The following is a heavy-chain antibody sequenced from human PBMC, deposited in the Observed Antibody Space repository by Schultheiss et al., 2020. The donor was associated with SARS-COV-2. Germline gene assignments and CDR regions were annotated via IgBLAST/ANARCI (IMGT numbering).Heavy chain of an antibody. CDR2: IYYSGST. J-gene: IGHJ3*02. D-gene: IGHD3-10*01. CDR1: GGSFSGYY. CDR3: ACTYYYGSGSYENAFDI. V-gene: IGHV4-34*01. Sequence: SQTLSLTCAVYGGSFSGYYWSWIRQPPGKGLEWIGSIYYSGSTYYNPSLKSRVTISVDTSKKQFSLKLSSVTAADTALYYCACTYYYGSGSYENAFDIWGQGTMVTVSS.